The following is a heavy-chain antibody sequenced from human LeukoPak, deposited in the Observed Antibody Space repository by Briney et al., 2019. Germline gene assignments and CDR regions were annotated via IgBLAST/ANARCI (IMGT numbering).Heavy chain of an antibody. CDR3: ARGTDDIDI. CDR2: INSDGSTT. V-gene: IGHV3-74*01. CDR1: GFTFSSYW. J-gene: IGHJ3*02. Sequence: GGSLRLSCAASGFTFSSYWMHWVPQAPGKGLVWVSRINSDGSTTSYADSVEGRLSIYRFNAKETLYLQMNSLRVEDTDVYYCARGTDDIDIWGRGTLVTVSS. D-gene: IGHD3-9*01.